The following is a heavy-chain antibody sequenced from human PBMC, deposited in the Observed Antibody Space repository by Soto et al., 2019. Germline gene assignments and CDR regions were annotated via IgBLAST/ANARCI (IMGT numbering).Heavy chain of an antibody. CDR1: GFTFSSYA. CDR2: ISGSGGST. D-gene: IGHD3-9*01. CDR3: AKDYDILTGWGDYYYYGMDV. J-gene: IGHJ6*02. V-gene: IGHV3-23*01. Sequence: GGSLRLSCAASGFTFSSYAMSWVRQAPGKGLEWVSAISGSGGSTYYADSVKGRFTISRDNSKNTLYLQMNSLRAEDTAVYYCAKDYDILTGWGDYYYYGMDVWGQGTTFTVSS.